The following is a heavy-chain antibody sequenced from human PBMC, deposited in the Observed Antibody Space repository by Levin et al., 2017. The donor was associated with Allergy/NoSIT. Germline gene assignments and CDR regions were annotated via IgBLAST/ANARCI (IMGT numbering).Heavy chain of an antibody. CDR3: ARDPSHCSGGSCYWFARRDDDGPWFDP. V-gene: IGHV4-59*01. CDR1: GGSISSYY. Sequence: SETLSLTCTVSGGSISSYYWSWIRQPPGKGLEWIGYIYYSGSTNYNPSLKSRVTISVDTSKNQFSLKLSSVTAADTAVYYCARDPSHCSGGSCYWFARRDDDGPWFDPWGQGTLVTVSS. D-gene: IGHD2-15*01. J-gene: IGHJ5*02. CDR2: IYYSGST.